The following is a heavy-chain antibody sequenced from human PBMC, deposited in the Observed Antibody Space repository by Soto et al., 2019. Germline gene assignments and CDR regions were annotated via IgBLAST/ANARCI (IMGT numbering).Heavy chain of an antibody. CDR2: INHSGST. CDR3: ARGAYSSASYIYYYYYMDG. V-gene: IGHV4-34*01. CDR1: GGSFSGYY. Sequence: ETLSLTCAVYGGSFSGYYWSWIRQPPGKGLEWIGEINHSGSTNYDPSLKSRVTISVDTSKNQFSLQLGSVTAADTAVYYCARGAYSSASYIYYYYYMDGWGKGTTVTVAS. D-gene: IGHD6-6*01. J-gene: IGHJ6*03.